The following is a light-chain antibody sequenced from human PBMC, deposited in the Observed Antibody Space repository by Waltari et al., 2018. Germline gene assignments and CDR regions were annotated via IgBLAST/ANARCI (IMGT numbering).Light chain of an antibody. CDR3: QHVDAWPLT. J-gene: IGKJ4*01. V-gene: IGKV1-9*01. Sequence: DIQLTQSPSFLSASVGDSVTITCRASQGIRNYLAWYQQKPGRAPKVLIYSASTVKDGVPSRFRGSGSGAAFTLTITNLQPEDFATYYCQHVDAWPLTFGGGTRVEIK. CDR1: QGIRNY. CDR2: SAS.